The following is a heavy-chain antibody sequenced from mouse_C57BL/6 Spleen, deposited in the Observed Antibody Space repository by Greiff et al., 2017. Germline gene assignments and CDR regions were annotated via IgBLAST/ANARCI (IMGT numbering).Heavy chain of an antibody. CDR3: ARESGSRYFDY. CDR2: INYDGSST. CDR1: GFTFSDYY. J-gene: IGHJ2*01. Sequence: VQLKESEGGLVQPGSSMKLSCTASGFTFSDYYMAWVRQVPEKGLEWVANINYDGSSTYYLDSLKSRFIISRDNAKNILYLQMSSLKSEDTATYYCARESGSRYFDYWGQGTTLTVSS. D-gene: IGHD1-1*01. V-gene: IGHV5-16*01.